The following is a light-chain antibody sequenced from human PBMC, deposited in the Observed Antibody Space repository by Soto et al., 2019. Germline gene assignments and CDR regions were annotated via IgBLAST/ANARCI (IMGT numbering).Light chain of an antibody. Sequence: QSALTQAASVSGSPGQSITISCTGTSSVVGYYNYVSWYQQRPGKAPKLMIYDITTRPSGVSYRFSGSKSGNTASLTISGLQAEDEADYYCTSYTSSNTYVFGTGTKVTVL. CDR2: DIT. J-gene: IGLJ1*01. CDR1: SSVVGYYNY. CDR3: TSYTSSNTYV. V-gene: IGLV2-14*01.